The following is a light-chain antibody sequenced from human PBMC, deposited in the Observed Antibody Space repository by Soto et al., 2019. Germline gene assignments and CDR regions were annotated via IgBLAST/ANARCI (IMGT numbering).Light chain of an antibody. J-gene: IGLJ1*01. Sequence: QSVLTQPPSASGSPGQSVTISCTGTSSDVGGYNYVSWYQQHPGKAPKLMIYEVSKRPSGVPDRFSGSKSGNTASLTVSGLQAEDEADYYCSSYTSSSPLYVFGTGTKLTVL. CDR2: EVS. CDR3: SSYTSSSPLYV. V-gene: IGLV2-8*01. CDR1: SSDVGGYNY.